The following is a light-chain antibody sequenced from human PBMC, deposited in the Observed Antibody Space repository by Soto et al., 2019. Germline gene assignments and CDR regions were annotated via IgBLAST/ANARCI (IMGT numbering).Light chain of an antibody. CDR3: YSFTSSNTWV. V-gene: IGLV2-14*01. Sequence: QSALTQPASVSGSRGQSITISCSGTSSDVSGFNSVSWFQQHPGKAPKLIIYEVSTRPSGVSNRFSGSKSGNTASLTISGLQAEDEADYYCYSFTSSNTWVFGGGTKLTVL. J-gene: IGLJ3*02. CDR2: EVS. CDR1: SSDVSGFNS.